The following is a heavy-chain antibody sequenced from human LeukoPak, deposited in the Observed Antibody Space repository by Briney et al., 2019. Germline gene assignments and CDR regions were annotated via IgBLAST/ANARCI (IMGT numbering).Heavy chain of an antibody. D-gene: IGHD2-21*02. J-gene: IGHJ4*02. V-gene: IGHV4-59*01. CDR3: AREVVTGASPFDY. Sequence: SETLSLTCTVSGGSISRYYWNWIRQPPGKGLEWIGYIYYSGSTNYNPSLKSRVTISVDTSKNQFSLKLSSATAADTAVYYCAREVVTGASPFDYWGQGTLVTVSS. CDR1: GGSISRYY. CDR2: IYYSGST.